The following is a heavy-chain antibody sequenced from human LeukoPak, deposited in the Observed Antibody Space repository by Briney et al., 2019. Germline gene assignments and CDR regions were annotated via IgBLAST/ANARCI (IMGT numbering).Heavy chain of an antibody. CDR3: AKDRCSNGVGCYYYYMDV. CDR1: GFTFSRYA. D-gene: IGHD2-8*01. J-gene: IGHJ6*03. Sequence: GGSLRLSCAVSGFTFSRYAMTWVRQAPGKGLEWVSIISDSGGYTDYADSVKGRFSISRDSSKNILYLQMNSLRAEDTAVYYCAKDRCSNGVGCYYYYMDVWGKGTTVTISS. CDR2: ISDSGGYT. V-gene: IGHV3-23*01.